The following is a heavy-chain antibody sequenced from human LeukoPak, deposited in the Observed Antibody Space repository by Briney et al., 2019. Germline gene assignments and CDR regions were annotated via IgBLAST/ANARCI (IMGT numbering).Heavy chain of an antibody. Sequence: VASVKVSCKVSGYTLTELSMHWVRQAPGKGLEWMGGFDPEDGETIYAQKFQGRVTMTEDTSTDTAYMELSSLRSEDTAVYYCAKVGVLPYYYDSSGYDQFDYWGQGTLVTVSS. J-gene: IGHJ4*02. CDR3: AKVGVLPYYYDSSGYDQFDY. V-gene: IGHV1-24*01. CDR2: FDPEDGET. CDR1: GYTLTELS. D-gene: IGHD3-22*01.